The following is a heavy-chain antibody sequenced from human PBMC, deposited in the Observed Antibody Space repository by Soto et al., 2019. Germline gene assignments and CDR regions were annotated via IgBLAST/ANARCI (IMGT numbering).Heavy chain of an antibody. J-gene: IGHJ4*02. V-gene: IGHV4-34*01. Sequence: SETLSLTCSVSGAALNSGNYYWSWIRQPPGKGLEWIGEINHSGSTNYNPSLKSRVTISVDTSKNQFSLKLSSVTAADTAVYYCARVSSYFRYYYDSSGYYYDFDYWGQGTLVTSPQ. CDR3: ARVSSYFRYYYDSSGYYYDFDY. CDR2: INHSGST. D-gene: IGHD3-22*01. CDR1: GAALNSGNYY.